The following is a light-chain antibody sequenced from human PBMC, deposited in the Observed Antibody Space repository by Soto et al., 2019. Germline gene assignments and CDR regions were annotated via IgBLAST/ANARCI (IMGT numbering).Light chain of an antibody. V-gene: IGKV3-15*01. CDR2: GAS. J-gene: IGKJ2*01. Sequence: EIVMTQSPATLSVSPGERATLSCRASQSVSSNLAWYQQKPGQAPRPLIYGASTRATGIPARFSGSGSGTEFTLTISSLQSEDFAVYYCQQYNNWPPYTFGQGTKLAIK. CDR1: QSVSSN. CDR3: QQYNNWPPYT.